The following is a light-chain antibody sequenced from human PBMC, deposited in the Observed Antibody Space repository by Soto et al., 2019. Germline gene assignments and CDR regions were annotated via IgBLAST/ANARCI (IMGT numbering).Light chain of an antibody. Sequence: QPVLTQSPSASASLGASVKLTCTLSSGHSSYAIAWHQQQPEKGPRYLKKLNSDGSHSKGDGIPDRFSGSSSGAERYLTISSLQSEDEADYYCQTWGTGTVVFGGGTQLTVL. J-gene: IGLJ2*01. CDR3: QTWGTGTVV. CDR1: SGHSSYA. V-gene: IGLV4-69*01. CDR2: LNSDGSH.